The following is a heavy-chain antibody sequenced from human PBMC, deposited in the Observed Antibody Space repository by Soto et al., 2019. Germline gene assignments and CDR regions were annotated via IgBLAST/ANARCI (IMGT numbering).Heavy chain of an antibody. CDR2: IIPIFGTA. Sequence: SVKVSCKASGGTFSSYAISWVRQAPGQGLEWMGGIIPIFGTANYAQKFQGRVTITADESTSTAYMELSSLRSEDTAVYYCARARKVVTAILTGDFDYWGQGTLVTVSS. D-gene: IGHD2-21*02. CDR1: GGTFSSYA. J-gene: IGHJ4*02. CDR3: ARARKVVTAILTGDFDY. V-gene: IGHV1-69*13.